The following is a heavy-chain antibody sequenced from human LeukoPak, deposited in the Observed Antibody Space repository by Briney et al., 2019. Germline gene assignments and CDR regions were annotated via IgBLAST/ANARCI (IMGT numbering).Heavy chain of an antibody. Sequence: PSETLSLTCTVSGGSISSSSYYWSWIRQPPGKGLEWIGEINHSGSTNYKSSLKSRVTISVDTSKNQFSLKLSSVTAADTAVYYCARADYSNYTRYWGQGTLVTVSS. J-gene: IGHJ4*02. CDR3: ARADYSNYTRY. CDR2: INHSGST. D-gene: IGHD4-11*01. CDR1: GGSISSSSYY. V-gene: IGHV4-39*07.